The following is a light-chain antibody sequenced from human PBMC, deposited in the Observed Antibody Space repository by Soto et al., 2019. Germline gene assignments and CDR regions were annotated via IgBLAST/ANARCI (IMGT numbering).Light chain of an antibody. V-gene: IGLV1-44*01. J-gene: IGLJ1*01. CDR3: AAWDDRLNGYA. CDR1: SSNIGINV. Sequence: QSVLTQPPSASGTPGQSVTISCSGSSSNIGINVLSWYQQLPGAAPKLLIYSNDQRPSGVPDRFSGSKSGTSASLAISGLQSEDEADYYCAAWDDRLNGYAFGPGTKLTVL. CDR2: SND.